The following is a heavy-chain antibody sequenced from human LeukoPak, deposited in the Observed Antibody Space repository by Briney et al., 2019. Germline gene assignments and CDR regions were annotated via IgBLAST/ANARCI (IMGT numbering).Heavy chain of an antibody. J-gene: IGHJ4*02. CDR2: ISSSGTTI. Sequence: PGGSLRLSCAVSGFTFSIYEMNWVRKATGEGLEWVSNISSSGTTIYYADSVKGRFTIARDNARNSLYLQMNSLRVEDTAVYYCALLAVASYFVYWGQGALVTVSS. D-gene: IGHD6-19*01. V-gene: IGHV3-48*03. CDR1: GFTFSIYE. CDR3: ALLAVASYFVY.